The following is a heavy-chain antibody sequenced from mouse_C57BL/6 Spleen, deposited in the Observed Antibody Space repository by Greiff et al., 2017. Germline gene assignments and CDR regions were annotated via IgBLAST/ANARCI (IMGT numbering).Heavy chain of an antibody. Sequence: VQLKESGGDLVKPGGSLKLSCAASGFTFSSYGMSWVRQTPDKRLEWVATISSGGSYTYYPDSVKGRFTISRDNAKNTLYLQMSSLKSEDTAMYYCARTLSGTSYYFDYWGQGTTLTVSS. J-gene: IGHJ2*01. CDR2: ISSGGSYT. D-gene: IGHD4-1*01. CDR1: GFTFSSYG. V-gene: IGHV5-6*01. CDR3: ARTLSGTSYYFDY.